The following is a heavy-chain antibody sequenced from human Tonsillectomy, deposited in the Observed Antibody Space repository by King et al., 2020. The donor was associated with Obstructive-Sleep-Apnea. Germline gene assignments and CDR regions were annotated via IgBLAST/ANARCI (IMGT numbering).Heavy chain of an antibody. Sequence: QLQESGPGLVKPSETLSLTCTVSAYSISSGYYWGWIRQPPGKGLEWFGSIYHSWSTYYNPSLKSRVTISVDTSKNQFSLKLSSVTAADTAVYYCARTGDSDAFDIWGQGTMVTVSS. D-gene: IGHD2-21*02. CDR1: AYSISSGYY. J-gene: IGHJ3*02. CDR2: IYHSWST. CDR3: ARTGDSDAFDI. V-gene: IGHV4-38-2*02.